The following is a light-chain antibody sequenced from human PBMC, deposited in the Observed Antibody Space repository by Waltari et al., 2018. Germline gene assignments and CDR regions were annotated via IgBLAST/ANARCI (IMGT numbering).Light chain of an antibody. CDR2: EGS. J-gene: IGLJ2*01. Sequence: QSALTQPASVSGSPGPSITISCTGTSSDVGGYDYVSWYQQHPGKAPKLIIYEGSSRPSGVSNRFAASKSGNTASLTISGLQAEDEADYYCTSYTSSGTLVVFGGGTKLTVL. CDR1: SSDVGGYDY. V-gene: IGLV2-14*01. CDR3: TSYTSSGTLVV.